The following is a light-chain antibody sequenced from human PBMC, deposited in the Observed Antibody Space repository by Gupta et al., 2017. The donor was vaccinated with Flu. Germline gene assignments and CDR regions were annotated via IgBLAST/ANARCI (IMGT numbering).Light chain of an antibody. CDR3: QQYNNWPWT. CDR2: TAS. Sequence: PDTLSLSTGERATLSCRASQSVSSSLALYQKKLGQSPRLLIYTASTRATGIPARFSGSGSGTEVTLTISSLQSEDFAIYYCQQYNNWPWTFGQGTKLEIK. J-gene: IGKJ2*01. CDR1: QSVSSS. V-gene: IGKV3-15*01.